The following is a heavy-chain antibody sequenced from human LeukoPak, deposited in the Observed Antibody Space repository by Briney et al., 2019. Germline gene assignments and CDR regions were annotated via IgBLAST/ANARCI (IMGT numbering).Heavy chain of an antibody. V-gene: IGHV4-59*01. CDR2: IYYSGST. J-gene: IGHJ5*02. Sequence: SETLSLTCTVSGGSISSYYWSWIRRPPGKGLEWIGYIYYSGSTNYNPSLKSRVTISVDTSKNQFSLKLSSVTAADTAVYYCANATMGFDPWGQGTLVTVSS. D-gene: IGHD3-10*01. CDR3: ANATMGFDP. CDR1: GGSISSYY.